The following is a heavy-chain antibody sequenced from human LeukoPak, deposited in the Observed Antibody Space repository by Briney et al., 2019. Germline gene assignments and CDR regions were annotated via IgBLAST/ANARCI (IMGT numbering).Heavy chain of an antibody. J-gene: IGHJ4*02. CDR2: FNTRGIT. V-gene: IGHV4-4*07. Sequence: SETLSFTCSVAGVSMSGYYWSWIRQPAGKGLEWIGRFNTRGITTYNSSLKTRVIISLDNSKNQFYLTLTSVTAADTAVYYCARGNYYGSASRGGFDYWGQGILVTVSA. CDR3: ARGNYYGSASRGGFDY. D-gene: IGHD3-10*01. CDR1: GVSMSGYY.